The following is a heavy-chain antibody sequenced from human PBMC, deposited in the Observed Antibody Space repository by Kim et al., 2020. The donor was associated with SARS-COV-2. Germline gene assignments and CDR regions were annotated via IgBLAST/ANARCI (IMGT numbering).Heavy chain of an antibody. V-gene: IGHV3-23*01. CDR1: GFTFRSYA. CDR2: INPDGSAT. Sequence: GGSLRLSCAASGFTFRSYAMAWVRQAPGKGLEWVSTINPDGSATHHADSVKGRFTISRDMSKNTVSLQMDSLRVEDTAVYYCAKEVAGSPCFGGIYHYG. D-gene: IGHD1-20*01. CDR3: AKEVAGSPCFGGIYHYG. J-gene: IGHJ6*01.